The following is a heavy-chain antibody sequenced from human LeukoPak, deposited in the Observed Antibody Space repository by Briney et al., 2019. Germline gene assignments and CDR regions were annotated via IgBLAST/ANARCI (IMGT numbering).Heavy chain of an antibody. J-gene: IGHJ6*02. V-gene: IGHV3-33*01. CDR1: GFTFSSYG. Sequence: GRSLRLSCAASGFTFSSYGMHWVRQAPGTGLEWVAVIWYDGSNKYYADSVKGRFTISRDNSKNTLYLQMNSLRAEDTAVYYCARDSYGMDVWGQGTTVTVSS. CDR3: ARDSYGMDV. CDR2: IWYDGSNK.